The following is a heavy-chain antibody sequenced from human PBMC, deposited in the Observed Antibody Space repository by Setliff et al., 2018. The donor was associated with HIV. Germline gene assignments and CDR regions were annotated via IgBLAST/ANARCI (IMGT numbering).Heavy chain of an antibody. CDR3: ARGQPQGGGTYWSAFDI. CDR2: IYYTGTT. J-gene: IGHJ3*02. CDR1: GGSISSTY. Sequence: SETLSLTCTVSGGSISSTYWSWIRQPPGKGLEWIGYIYYTGTTDYSPSSKSRVTISLDTSKTQFSLKLNSVTAADTAVYYCARGQPQGGGTYWSAFDIWGQGTMVTVSS. D-gene: IGHD1-26*01. V-gene: IGHV4-59*01.